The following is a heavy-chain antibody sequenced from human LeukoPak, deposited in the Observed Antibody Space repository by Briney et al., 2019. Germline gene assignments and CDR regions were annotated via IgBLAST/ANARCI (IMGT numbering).Heavy chain of an antibody. V-gene: IGHV3-15*01. D-gene: IGHD3-22*01. CDR1: GFTFSNAW. CDR3: TTGLGDYYDSSGYHRGFELPSVDLLPLDY. CDR2: IKSKTDGGAT. J-gene: IGHJ4*02. Sequence: GGSLRLSCAASGFTFSNAWMSWVRQAPGKGLEWVGRIKSKTDGGATDYAAPVKGRFTISRDDSKNTLYLQMNSLKTEDTAVYYCTTGLGDYYDSSGYHRGFELPSVDLLPLDYWGQGTLVTVSS.